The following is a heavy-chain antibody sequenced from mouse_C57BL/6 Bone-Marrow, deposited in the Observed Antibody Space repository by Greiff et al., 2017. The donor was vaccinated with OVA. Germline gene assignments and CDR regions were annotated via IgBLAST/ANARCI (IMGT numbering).Heavy chain of an antibody. J-gene: IGHJ3*01. CDR1: GYAFSSYW. CDR2: IYPGDGDT. V-gene: IGHV1-80*01. Sequence: VQLQQSGAELVKPGASVKISCKASGYAFSSYWMNWVKQRPGKGLEWIGQIYPGDGDTNYNGKFKGKATLTADKSSSTAYMQLSSLTSEDSAVYFCARGRWLLHAWFAYWGQGTLVTVSA. D-gene: IGHD2-3*01. CDR3: ARGRWLLHAWFAY.